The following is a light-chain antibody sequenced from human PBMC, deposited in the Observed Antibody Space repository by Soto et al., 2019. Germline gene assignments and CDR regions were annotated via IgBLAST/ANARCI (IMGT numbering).Light chain of an antibody. CDR1: QSISSY. CDR2: AAS. CDR3: QQSHSTPPT. J-gene: IGKJ2*01. Sequence: DIQMTQSPSSLSASVGDRVTITCRASQSISSYLNWYQQKPGQAPKLLIYAASSLQSGVPSWFSGSGSGTDFTLTISSLQPEDCATYFCQQSHSTPPTFGQGTKLEIK. V-gene: IGKV1-39*01.